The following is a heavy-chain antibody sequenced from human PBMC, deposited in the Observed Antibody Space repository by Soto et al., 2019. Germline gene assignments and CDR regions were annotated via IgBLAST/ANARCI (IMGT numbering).Heavy chain of an antibody. CDR3: ARSAQWDGFDP. D-gene: IGHD2-8*01. V-gene: IGHV4-31*03. CDR1: AGSISTINYY. Sequence: QVQLQESGPGLVRPSQTLSLTCTVSAGSISTINYYWSWIRQHPEKGLEWIGYISYIGSTFYHSSLKSRVTISLDTSKNPFALTLTSVPAADTAVYYCARSAQWDGFDPWGQGTMVTVSS. CDR2: ISYIGST. J-gene: IGHJ3*01.